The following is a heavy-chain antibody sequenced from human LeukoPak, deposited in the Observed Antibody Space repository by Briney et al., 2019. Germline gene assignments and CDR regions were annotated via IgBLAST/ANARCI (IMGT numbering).Heavy chain of an antibody. V-gene: IGHV4-38-2*02. CDR1: GYSISSGYY. D-gene: IGHD6-19*01. Sequence: PSETLSLTCTVSGYSISSGYYWGWIRQPPGKGLEWIGSIYHSGSTYYNPSLKSRVTISVDTSKNQFSLKLSSVTAAEPAVYYCARVGPTYSSNYYYYMDVWGKGTTVTVSS. CDR3: ARVGPTYSSNYYYYMDV. J-gene: IGHJ6*03. CDR2: IYHSGST.